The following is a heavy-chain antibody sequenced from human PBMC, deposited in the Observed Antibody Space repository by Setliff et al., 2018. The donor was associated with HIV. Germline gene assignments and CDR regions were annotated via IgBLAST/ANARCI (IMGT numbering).Heavy chain of an antibody. Sequence: SETLSLTCTVSGGSISSYYWSWIRQPPGKGLEWIGYVYTSETTNYNPSLKSRVTVSVDMSKKQFSLKLSSVTAADTAVYFCARDVGGFTVFAVPRGGFDPWGQGTLVTVSS. D-gene: IGHD3-3*01. J-gene: IGHJ5*02. CDR3: ARDVGGFTVFAVPRGGFDP. V-gene: IGHV4-59*01. CDR2: VYTSETT. CDR1: GGSISSYY.